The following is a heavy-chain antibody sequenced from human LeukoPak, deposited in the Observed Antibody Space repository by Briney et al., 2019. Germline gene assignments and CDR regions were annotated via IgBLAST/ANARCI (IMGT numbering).Heavy chain of an antibody. Sequence: GGSLRLSCAASGFTFSSYEMNWVRQAPGKGLEWVSYISSSGSTIYYADSVKGRFTISRDNAKNSLYLQMNSLRAEDTALYYCARAYGGDYLDAFDIWGQGTMVTVSS. CDR1: GFTFSSYE. CDR2: ISSSGSTI. CDR3: ARAYGGDYLDAFDI. D-gene: IGHD4-17*01. J-gene: IGHJ3*02. V-gene: IGHV3-48*03.